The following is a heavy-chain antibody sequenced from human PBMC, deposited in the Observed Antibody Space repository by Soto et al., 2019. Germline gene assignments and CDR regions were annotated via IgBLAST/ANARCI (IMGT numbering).Heavy chain of an antibody. CDR1: GFTFSSYS. D-gene: IGHD2-2*01. V-gene: IGHV3-21*01. J-gene: IGHJ5*02. Sequence: GGSLILSCAASGFTFSSYSMNWVRQAPGKGLEWVSSIISSSSYIYYADSVKGRFTISRDNAKNSLYLQMNSLRAEDTAVYYCARDPGDYDCSSTSCYFLLELRPPRGFDPWGQGTLVTVSS. CDR2: IISSSSYI. CDR3: ARDPGDYDCSSTSCYFLLELRPPRGFDP.